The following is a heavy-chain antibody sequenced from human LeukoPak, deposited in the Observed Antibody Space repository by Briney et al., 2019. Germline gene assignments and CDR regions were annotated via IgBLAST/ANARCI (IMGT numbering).Heavy chain of an antibody. Sequence: GGSLRISCKGSGYFFTSYWITWVRQLPGKGLEWMGRIDPSDPSGSYTAYCPYFEGHVTISTDKSINTAYLQWRSLSASDNAMYYCAKSFYADWHFDLWGRGTLVTVSS. CDR2: IDPSDPSGSYT. J-gene: IGHJ2*01. V-gene: IGHV5-10-1*01. CDR3: AKSFYADWHFDL. D-gene: IGHD3-16*01. CDR1: GYFFTSYW.